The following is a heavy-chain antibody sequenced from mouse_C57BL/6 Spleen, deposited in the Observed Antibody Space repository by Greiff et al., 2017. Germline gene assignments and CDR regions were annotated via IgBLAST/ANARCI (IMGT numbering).Heavy chain of an antibody. V-gene: IGHV10-1*01. D-gene: IGHD2-4*01. CDR2: IRSKSNNYAT. CDR1: GFSFNTYA. J-gene: IGHJ2*01. CDR3: VRHAKDYDGAYFDY. Sequence: EVKLVESGGGLVQPKGSLKLSCAASGFSFNTYAMNWVRQAPGKGLEWVARIRSKSNNYATYYADSVKDRFTISRDDSESMLYLQMNNLKTEDTAMYYCVRHAKDYDGAYFDYWGQGTTLTVSS.